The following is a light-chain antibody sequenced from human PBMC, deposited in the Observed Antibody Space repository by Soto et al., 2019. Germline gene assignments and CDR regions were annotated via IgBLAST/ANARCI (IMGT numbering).Light chain of an antibody. V-gene: IGLV2-14*01. CDR3: SSYTSSSSLKWV. CDR1: GSDVGGYNY. CDR2: EVS. J-gene: IGLJ3*02. Sequence: QSAVTQPASVSGSPGQSITISCTGTGSDVGGYNYVSWYQQHPGKAPKLMIYEVSNRPSGVSNRFSGSKSGNTASLTISGLQAEDEADYYCSSYTSSSSLKWVFGGGTKVTVL.